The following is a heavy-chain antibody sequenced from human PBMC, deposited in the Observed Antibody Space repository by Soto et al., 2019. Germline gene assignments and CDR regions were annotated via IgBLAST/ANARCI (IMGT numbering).Heavy chain of an antibody. V-gene: IGHV4-34*01. CDR1: GGSLNGNF. CDR2: IDHSGST. D-gene: IGHD2-2*01. J-gene: IGHJ6*02. Sequence: PSETLSLTCGVYGGSLNGNFWTWIRQPPGKGLEWIGEIDHSGSTNYNPSLKSRVTISVDTSKNQFSLKLSSVTAADTAVYYCATDSTSWYYGMDVWGQGTTVTAP. CDR3: ATDSTSWYYGMDV.